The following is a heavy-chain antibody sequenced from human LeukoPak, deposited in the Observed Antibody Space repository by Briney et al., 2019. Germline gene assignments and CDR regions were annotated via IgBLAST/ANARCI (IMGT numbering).Heavy chain of an antibody. CDR3: AREGASVTTQIDY. V-gene: IGHV3-74*01. D-gene: IGHD4-17*01. Sequence: PGGSLRLSCAASGFTFSNHWMQWVRQAPREGLVWVSRTNTDESNKSYADSVRGRFTISRDNAKNTLYLQMNSLRGEDTAMYYCAREGASVTTQIDYWGQGTLVTVSS. CDR2: TNTDESNK. J-gene: IGHJ4*02. CDR1: GFTFSNHW.